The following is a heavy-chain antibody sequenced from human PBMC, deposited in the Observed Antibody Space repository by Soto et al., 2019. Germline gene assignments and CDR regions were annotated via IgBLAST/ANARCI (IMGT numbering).Heavy chain of an antibody. CDR3: TRRYNWNGNYFDP. D-gene: IGHD1-20*01. CDR1: GASISVHSYY. Sequence: SETLSLTCTVSGASISVHSYYWTWIRQPPGKGLEWIGSSYYSGTTYFNPSLKSRATISVDTSKNQFSLRLTSVTAADTAIYYCTRRYNWNGNYFDPWGPGALVTVSS. V-gene: IGHV4-39*01. J-gene: IGHJ5*02. CDR2: SYYSGTT.